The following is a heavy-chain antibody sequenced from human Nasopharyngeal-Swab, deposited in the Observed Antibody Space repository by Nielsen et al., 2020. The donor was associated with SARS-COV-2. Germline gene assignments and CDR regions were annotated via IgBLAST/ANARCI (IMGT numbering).Heavy chain of an antibody. V-gene: IGHV3-30*04. J-gene: IGHJ4*02. CDR1: GFIFSSYA. Sequence: GESLKISCAASGFIFSSYAMHWVRQAPGKGLEWVAVISYDGSNKYYADSVKGRFTISRDNSKNTLYLQMNSLRAEDTAVYYCARDQLGDTAMVTLDYWGQGTLVTVSS. CDR3: ARDQLGDTAMVTLDY. D-gene: IGHD5-18*01. CDR2: ISYDGSNK.